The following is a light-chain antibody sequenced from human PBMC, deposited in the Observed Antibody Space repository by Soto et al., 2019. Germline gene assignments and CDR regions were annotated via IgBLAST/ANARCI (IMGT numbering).Light chain of an antibody. CDR1: QSVSSN. Sequence: EIVMTQSPATLSVSPGERAALSCRASQSVSSNFAWYQQKPGQAPRLLIYGASTRATGIPARFSGSGSGTECTLTISGLQSEDFAVYYCKQYNNWPYTFGQGTKLEIK. J-gene: IGKJ2*01. CDR3: KQYNNWPYT. CDR2: GAS. V-gene: IGKV3-15*01.